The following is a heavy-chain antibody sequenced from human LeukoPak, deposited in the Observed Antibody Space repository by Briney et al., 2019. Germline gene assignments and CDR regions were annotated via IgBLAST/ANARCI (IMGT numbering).Heavy chain of an antibody. Sequence: PGGSLRLSCVASGFTFSTNAMNWVRQAPGKGLEWVSGISVSGGTTFYADSVKGRFTISRDNSKNTVYLQMNDLRGEDTAVYYCAKSGSTVTTLSWFNPWGQGTLVTVYS. J-gene: IGHJ5*02. CDR2: ISVSGGTT. CDR3: AKSGSTVTTLSWFNP. V-gene: IGHV3-23*01. CDR1: GFTFSTNA. D-gene: IGHD4-17*01.